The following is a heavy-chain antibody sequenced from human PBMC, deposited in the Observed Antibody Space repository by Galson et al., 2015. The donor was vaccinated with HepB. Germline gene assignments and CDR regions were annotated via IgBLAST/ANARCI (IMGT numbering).Heavy chain of an antibody. CDR2: INSDDSST. J-gene: IGHJ4*02. CDR3: AREDPRASFDY. CDR1: GFTFRSYW. V-gene: IGHV3-74*01. Sequence: SLRLSCAASGFTFRSYWMHWVRQAPGKGLVCVSGINSDDSSTIYADSVKGRFITSRDNAKNTLYLYMNSLRAEDTAVYYCAREDPRASFDYWGQGTLVTVAS.